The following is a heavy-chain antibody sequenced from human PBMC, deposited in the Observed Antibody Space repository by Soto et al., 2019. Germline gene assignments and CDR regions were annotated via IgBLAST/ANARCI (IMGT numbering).Heavy chain of an antibody. Sequence: GESLKISCKASGSNFTNYWITWVRQMHGKGLGGMGRVNPSDSYTNYSPSVQGHVTISVDKSINTAYLRGSSRKAADSAKYYGARHGGGRIEVTTFNGMDVWGQGTTVTVSS. V-gene: IGHV5-10-1*01. D-gene: IGHD4-4*01. CDR2: VNPSDSYT. CDR1: GSNFTNYW. CDR3: ARHGGGRIEVTTFNGMDV. J-gene: IGHJ6*02.